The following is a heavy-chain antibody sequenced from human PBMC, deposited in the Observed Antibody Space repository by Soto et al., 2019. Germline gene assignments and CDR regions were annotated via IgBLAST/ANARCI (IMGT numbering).Heavy chain of an antibody. Sequence: QVQLVQSGAEVKKPGSSVKVSCKASGGTFSSYTISWVRQAPGQGLEWMGRIIPTLGIANYAQKFQGRVTITADKSTSTAYMELSSLRSEDTAVYYCARMDSSSSSDGAFDIWGQGTMVTVSS. J-gene: IGHJ3*02. CDR3: ARMDSSSSSDGAFDI. CDR1: GGTFSSYT. V-gene: IGHV1-69*02. CDR2: IIPTLGIA. D-gene: IGHD6-6*01.